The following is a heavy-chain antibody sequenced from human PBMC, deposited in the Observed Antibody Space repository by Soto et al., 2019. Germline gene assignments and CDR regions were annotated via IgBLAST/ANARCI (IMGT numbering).Heavy chain of an antibody. CDR2: INPSGGSK. J-gene: IGHJ5*02. D-gene: IGHD6-13*01. CDR3: ARGRSIKYSSSWYPWFDP. Sequence: QVQLVQSGAAVKKPGASVKVSCKASGYTFTSYYMHWVRQAPGQGLEWMGIINPSGGSKSYAQKFQGRVTITRDTSTSTVYMELSSLRSEDTAVYYCARGRSIKYSSSWYPWFDPWGQGTLVTVSS. V-gene: IGHV1-46*01. CDR1: GYTFTSYY.